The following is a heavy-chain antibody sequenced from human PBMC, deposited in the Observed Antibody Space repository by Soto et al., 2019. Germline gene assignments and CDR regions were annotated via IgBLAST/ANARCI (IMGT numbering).Heavy chain of an antibody. CDR3: ATLPPRIVVALLPIPT. D-gene: IGHD2-21*01. Sequence: QVQLRESGPGLVKTSGTLSLTCVVSGGSISSTHWWTWVRQPPGQGLEWIGEIYHSGSPTFSPSRRGRATISVDKSNTQCSLRLRSVAAADTAVYYCATLPPRIVVALLPIPTWGQGILVTVSS. CDR2: IYHSGSP. J-gene: IGHJ5*02. V-gene: IGHV4-4*02. CDR1: GGSISSTHW.